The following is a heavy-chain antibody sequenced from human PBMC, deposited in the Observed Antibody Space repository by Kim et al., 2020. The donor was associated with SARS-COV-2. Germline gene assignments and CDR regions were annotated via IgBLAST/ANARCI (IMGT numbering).Heavy chain of an antibody. D-gene: IGHD1-1*01. J-gene: IGHJ6*04. CDR1: GFTFRSYW. Sequence: GGSLRLSCAASGFTFRSYWINWVRQAPGKGLVWVSRMSGDASTTNYADSVKGRFTMSRDNAENTVYLQMNSLRGDDTAVYYCARGMLRNGLDVWGEGTTVTVSS. V-gene: IGHV3-74*01. CDR2: MSGDASTT. CDR3: ARGMLRNGLDV.